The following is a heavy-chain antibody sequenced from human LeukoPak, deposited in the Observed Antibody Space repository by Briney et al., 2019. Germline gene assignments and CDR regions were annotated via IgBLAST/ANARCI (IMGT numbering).Heavy chain of an antibody. J-gene: IGHJ4*02. CDR2: IYYSGST. Sequence: SETLSLTCTVSGGSISSSSYYWGWIRQPPGKGLEWIGSIYYSGSTYYNPSLKSRVTISVDTSKNQFSLKLSSVTAADTAVYYCARRSSGRYRRSEAFDYWGQGTLVTVSS. CDR3: ARRSSGRYRRSEAFDY. V-gene: IGHV4-39*07. CDR1: GGSISSSSYY. D-gene: IGHD6-19*01.